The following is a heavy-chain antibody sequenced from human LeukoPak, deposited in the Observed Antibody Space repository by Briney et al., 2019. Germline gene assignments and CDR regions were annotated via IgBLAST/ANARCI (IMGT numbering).Heavy chain of an antibody. CDR2: ISGSGGST. Sequence: PGGSLRLSCAASGFTFSSYAMSWVRQAPGKGLEWVSAISGSGGSTYYADSVKGRFTISRDNSKNMLYLQMNSLRAEDTAVYYCAKGRYSSGWRHFDYWGQGTLVTVSS. D-gene: IGHD6-19*01. V-gene: IGHV3-23*01. CDR3: AKGRYSSGWRHFDY. J-gene: IGHJ4*02. CDR1: GFTFSSYA.